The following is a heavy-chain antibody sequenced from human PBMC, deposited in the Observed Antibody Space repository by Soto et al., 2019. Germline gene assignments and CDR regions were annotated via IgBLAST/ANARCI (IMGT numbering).Heavy chain of an antibody. Sequence: PSETLSLTCTVSGGSISSYYWSWIRQPPGKGLEWIGYIYYSGSTNRGSTNYNPSLKSRVTISEDTSKNQFSLRMTSVTAADTAVYYCARRYTGYDYDAFDIWGQGTMVTVSS. CDR1: GGSISSYY. D-gene: IGHD5-12*01. V-gene: IGHV4-59*01. CDR3: ARRYTGYDYDAFDI. CDR2: IYYSGST. J-gene: IGHJ3*02.